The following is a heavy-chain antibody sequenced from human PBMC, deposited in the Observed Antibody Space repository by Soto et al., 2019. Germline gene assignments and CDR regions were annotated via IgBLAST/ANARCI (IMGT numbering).Heavy chain of an antibody. J-gene: IGHJ6*02. V-gene: IGHV4-4*07. CDR2: MSTSGTL. Sequence: QVQLQESGPGLVNPSATLSLTCSVSGVSISSYYWAWLRQPAGPGLQWVGPMSTSGTLNYNPSLKSRVTVSIDTFKNEFSLNLRSVTAADTAVYFCVRVINFRGIDVWGQGTTVTVS. CDR3: VRVINFRGIDV. CDR1: GVSISSYY.